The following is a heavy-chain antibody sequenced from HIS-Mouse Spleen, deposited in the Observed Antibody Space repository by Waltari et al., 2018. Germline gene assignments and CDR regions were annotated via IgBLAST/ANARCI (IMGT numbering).Heavy chain of an antibody. CDR1: VGSIRSSSYY. Sequence: QLQLQESGPGLVKPSETLSLTCTVSVGSIRSSSYYWGWIRQPPGKGLEWIGCIYYSGSTYYNPSLKSRVTISVDTSKNQFSLKLSSVTAADTAVYYCAREIPYSSSWYDWYFDLWGRGTLVTVSS. CDR3: AREIPYSSSWYDWYFDL. CDR2: IYYSGST. J-gene: IGHJ2*01. D-gene: IGHD6-13*01. V-gene: IGHV4-39*07.